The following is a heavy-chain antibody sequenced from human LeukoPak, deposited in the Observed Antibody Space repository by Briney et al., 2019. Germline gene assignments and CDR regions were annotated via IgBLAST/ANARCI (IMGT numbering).Heavy chain of an antibody. J-gene: IGHJ4*02. CDR2: INSDGSST. CDR3: AREHYSSSCPDY. D-gene: IGHD6-13*01. V-gene: IGHV3-74*01. Sequence: GGSLRLSCAAPGFTFSSYWMHWVRQAPGKGLVWVSRINSDGSSTNYADSVKGRFTISRDNAKNTLYLQMNSLRAEDTAVYYCAREHYSSSCPDYWGQGTLVTVSS. CDR1: GFTFSSYW.